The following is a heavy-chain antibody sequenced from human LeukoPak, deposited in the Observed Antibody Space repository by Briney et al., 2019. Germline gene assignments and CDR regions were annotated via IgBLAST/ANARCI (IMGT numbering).Heavy chain of an antibody. Sequence: AETLSLTCTVSGCSNSSYYWSWIRQPPGKGLGGIGYIYYSGSTNYNPSLKSRVTISVDTSKNQSSMRLSSVTAADTDVYSCARGLRLGELSYSYWYFDLWGRGKLVTVSS. CDR2: IYYSGST. CDR1: GCSNSSYY. J-gene: IGHJ2*01. D-gene: IGHD3-16*02. CDR3: ARGLRLGELSYSYWYFDL. V-gene: IGHV4-59*01.